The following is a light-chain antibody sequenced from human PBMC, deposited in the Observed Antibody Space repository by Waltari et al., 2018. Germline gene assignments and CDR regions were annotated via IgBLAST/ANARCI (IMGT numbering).Light chain of an antibody. CDR3: QQSYSTLMFT. V-gene: IGKV1-39*01. CDR1: QSIGSY. CDR2: ATS. Sequence: DIQMTQSPPSLSASVGDTVTITCRASQSIGSYLNWYQLKPGKAPKLLIYATSTLHSGVPSRFSASGSGTDFTLTISSLQPEDFATYFCQQSYSTLMFTFGPGTKVDIK. J-gene: IGKJ3*01.